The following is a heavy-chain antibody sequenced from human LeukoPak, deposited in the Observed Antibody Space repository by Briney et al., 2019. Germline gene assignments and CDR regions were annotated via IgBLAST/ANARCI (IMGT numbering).Heavy chain of an antibody. Sequence: PGRSLRLSCAASGFTFSSYGVHWVRQAPGKGLEWVAVIWYDGSNKYYADSVKGRFTISRDNSKNTLYLQMNSLRAEDTAVYYCARDDCSGGSCYGEGFDYWGQGTLVTVSS. V-gene: IGHV3-33*01. CDR3: ARDDCSGGSCYGEGFDY. CDR2: IWYDGSNK. D-gene: IGHD2-15*01. J-gene: IGHJ4*02. CDR1: GFTFSSYG.